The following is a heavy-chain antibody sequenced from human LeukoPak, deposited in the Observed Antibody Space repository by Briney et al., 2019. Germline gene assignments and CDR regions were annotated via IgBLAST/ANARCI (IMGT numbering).Heavy chain of an antibody. J-gene: IGHJ4*02. CDR3: ARAIEYYYDSSGSDY. D-gene: IGHD3-22*01. CDR2: IYYSGST. Sequence: GSLRLSCAASGFTFSSYAMSWVRQPPGKGLEWIGSIYYSGSTYYNPSLKSRVTISVDTSKNQFSLKLSSVTAADTAVYYCARAIEYYYDSSGSDYWGQGTLVTVSS. CDR1: GFTFSSYA. V-gene: IGHV4-39*01.